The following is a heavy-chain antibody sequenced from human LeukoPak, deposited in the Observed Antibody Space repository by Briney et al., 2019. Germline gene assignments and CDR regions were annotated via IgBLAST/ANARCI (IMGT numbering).Heavy chain of an antibody. V-gene: IGHV1-46*01. CDR1: GYTFTYYY. CDR3: ARSPYTYGSLFYFDC. J-gene: IGHJ4*02. CDR2: INPSGGST. D-gene: IGHD3-10*01. Sequence: ASVKVSCKASGYTFTYYYIHWVRQAPGQGLEWMGIINPSGGSTTYAQKFQGRVALTRDTSTSTVYMELSSLRSEDTALYHCARSPYTYGSLFYFDCWGQGTLVTVSS.